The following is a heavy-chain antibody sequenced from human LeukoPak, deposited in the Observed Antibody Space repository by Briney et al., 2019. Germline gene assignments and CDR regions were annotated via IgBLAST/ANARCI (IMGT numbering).Heavy chain of an antibody. CDR2: ISGSGGST. D-gene: IGHD3-10*01. Sequence: GGSLRLSCAASGFTFSSYGMSWVRQAPGKGLEWVSAISGSGGSTYYADSVKGRFTISRDNSKNTLYLQMNSLRAEDTAVYYCAKDRYYGSGNYDYWGQGTLVTVSS. CDR1: GFTFSSYG. CDR3: AKDRYYGSGNYDY. V-gene: IGHV3-23*01. J-gene: IGHJ4*02.